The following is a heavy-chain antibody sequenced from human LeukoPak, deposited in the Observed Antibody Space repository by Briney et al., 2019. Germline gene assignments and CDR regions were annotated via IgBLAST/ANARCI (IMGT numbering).Heavy chain of an antibody. CDR3: ARHAQKWWDFLGDYYMDV. D-gene: IGHD2-8*01. J-gene: IGHJ6*03. V-gene: IGHV4-39*01. CDR2: IYYSGST. CDR1: AGSLTTTTYY. Sequence: SETLSLTCTVSAGSLTTTTYYWAWTRQPPGKGLEWIGSIYYSGSTYYNPSLKSRVTISVDTSKNQFSLRLSSVTAADTALYYCARHAQKWWDFLGDYYMDVWGKGTTVTVSS.